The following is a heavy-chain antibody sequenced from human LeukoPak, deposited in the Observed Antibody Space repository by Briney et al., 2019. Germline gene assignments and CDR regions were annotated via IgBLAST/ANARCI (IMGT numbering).Heavy chain of an antibody. J-gene: IGHJ4*02. Sequence: GGSLRLSCAASGFTFSSYWMSWVRQAPGKGLEWVANIKQDGSEKYYVDSVMGRFTISRDNAKNSLYLQMNSLRAEDTAVYYCAREGRYSGYDYDYFDYWGQGTLVTVSS. V-gene: IGHV3-7*01. CDR3: AREGRYSGYDYDYFDY. CDR2: IKQDGSEK. CDR1: GFTFSSYW. D-gene: IGHD5-12*01.